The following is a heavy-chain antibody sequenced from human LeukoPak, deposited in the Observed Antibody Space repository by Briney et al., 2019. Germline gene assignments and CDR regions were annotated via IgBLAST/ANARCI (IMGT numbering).Heavy chain of an antibody. D-gene: IGHD2-15*01. CDR2: ISGSGGST. CDR3: AMDIVVVVAASGWFDP. J-gene: IGHJ5*02. V-gene: IGHV3-23*01. Sequence: PGGSLRLSCAAPGFTFSSYAMSWVRQAPGKGLEWVSAISGSGGSTYYADSVKGRFTISRDNSKNTLYLQMNSLRAEDTAVYYCAMDIVVVVAASGWFDPWGQGTLVTVSS. CDR1: GFTFSSYA.